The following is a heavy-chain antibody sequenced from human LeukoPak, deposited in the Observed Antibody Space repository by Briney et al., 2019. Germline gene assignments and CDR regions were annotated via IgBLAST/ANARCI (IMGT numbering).Heavy chain of an antibody. Sequence: ASVKVSCKASGYTFTGYYMHWVRQAPGQGLEWMGWINPNSGGTNYAQKFQGRVTITTDESTSTAYMELSSLRSEDTAVYYCAVHDSSGRLDYWGQGTLVTVSS. J-gene: IGHJ4*02. D-gene: IGHD3-22*01. CDR2: INPNSGGT. CDR1: GYTFTGYY. CDR3: AVHDSSGRLDY. V-gene: IGHV1-2*02.